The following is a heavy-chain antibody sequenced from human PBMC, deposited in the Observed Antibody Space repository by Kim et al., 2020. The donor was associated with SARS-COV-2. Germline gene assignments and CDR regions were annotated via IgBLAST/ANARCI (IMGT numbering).Heavy chain of an antibody. D-gene: IGHD3-10*01. CDR1: GFTINNYW. CDR2: LRHGDTAH. CDR3: ARSISYVESVRIGVYFPH. J-gene: IGHJ1*01. V-gene: IGHV3-7*03. Sequence: GGSLRLSCAASGFTINNYWMTWVRQAPGKGLEWLACLRHGDTAHFSVDSVNGRFTIYRDNAKNSVFLQMNSLRVEDTCVYYCARSISYVESVRIGVYFPHWGQGTLVSVSS.